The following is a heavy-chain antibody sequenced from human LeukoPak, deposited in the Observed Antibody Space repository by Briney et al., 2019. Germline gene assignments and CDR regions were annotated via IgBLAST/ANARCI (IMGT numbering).Heavy chain of an antibody. V-gene: IGHV1-24*01. CDR1: GYTLTELS. CDR2: FDPEDGET. CDR3: ARGTYYYDSSGYYYYYGMDV. J-gene: IGHJ6*02. D-gene: IGHD3-22*01. Sequence: ASVKVSCKVSGYTLTELSMHWVRQAPGKGLEWMGGFDPEDGETIYAQKFQGRVTMTEDTSTDTAYMELSSLRSDDTAVYYCARGTYYYDSSGYYYYYGMDVWGQGTTVTVSS.